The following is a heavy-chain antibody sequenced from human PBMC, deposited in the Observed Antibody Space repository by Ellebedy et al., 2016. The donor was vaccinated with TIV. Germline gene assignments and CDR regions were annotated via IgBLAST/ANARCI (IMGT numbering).Heavy chain of an antibody. CDR3: AKGGGGLYYFDY. CDR2: ISGSGGST. V-gene: IGHV3-23*01. J-gene: IGHJ4*02. D-gene: IGHD3-16*01. Sequence: GGSLRLXXAASGFTFSSYAMSWVRQAPGKGLEWVSAISGSGGSTYYADSVKGRFTISRDNSKNTLYLQMNSLRAEDTAVYYCAKGGGGLYYFDYWGQGTLVTVSS. CDR1: GFTFSSYA.